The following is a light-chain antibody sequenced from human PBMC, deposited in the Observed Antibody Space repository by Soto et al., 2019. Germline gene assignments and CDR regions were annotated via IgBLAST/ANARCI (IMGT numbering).Light chain of an antibody. Sequence: EIIMTQSPATLSVSPGERATLSCGASQSVSSNLAWYQQRPGQAPRLLIYGASTRATGIPARFSGSGSGTEFTLTISSLQSEDFAVYYCQQYGSSNTFGQGTKLEIK. CDR2: GAS. CDR3: QQYGSSNT. V-gene: IGKV3-15*01. CDR1: QSVSSN. J-gene: IGKJ2*01.